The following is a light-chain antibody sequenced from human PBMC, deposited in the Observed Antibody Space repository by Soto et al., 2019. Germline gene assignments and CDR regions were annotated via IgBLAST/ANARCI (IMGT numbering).Light chain of an antibody. CDR1: QTISNY. V-gene: IGKV1-5*01. J-gene: IGKJ1*01. CDR2: DAS. CDR3: QQYGLQGT. Sequence: DIQMTQSPSTLSAFVGDRVTITCRASQTISNYLAWYQQKPGKAPDLLIYDASSLENEVPSRFSGSGFGTEFTLTISSLQPDDSATYYCQQYGLQGTFGQGTKVDIK.